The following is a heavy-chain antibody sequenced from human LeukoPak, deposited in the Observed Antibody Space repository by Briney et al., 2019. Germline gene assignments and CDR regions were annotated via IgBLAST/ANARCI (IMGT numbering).Heavy chain of an antibody. Sequence: ASVKVSCKASGYTFTSYAMHWVRQAPGQRLEWMGWINAGNGNTKYSQVFQGRVTITRDTSASTAYMELSSLRSEDMAVYYCARGRFLEWLLYELDYWGQGTLVTVSS. D-gene: IGHD3-3*01. J-gene: IGHJ4*02. CDR3: ARGRFLEWLLYELDY. CDR1: GYTFTSYA. CDR2: INAGNGNT. V-gene: IGHV1-3*03.